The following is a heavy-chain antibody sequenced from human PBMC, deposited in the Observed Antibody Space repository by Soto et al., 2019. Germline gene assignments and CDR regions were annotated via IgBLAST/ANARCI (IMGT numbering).Heavy chain of an antibody. CDR2: INHSGST. CDR1: GGSFSGYY. D-gene: IGHD3-10*02. V-gene: IGHV4-34*01. J-gene: IGHJ6*03. Sequence: VQLQQWGAGLLKPSETLSLTCAVYGGSFSGYYWSWIRQPPRNGLEWIGEINHSGSTNYNLSLKSRGTRAVDTSMNQFSLKLSSVTAADTAVYYCARGCSGLYYYYMDVWGKGTTVTVSS. CDR3: ARGCSGLYYYYMDV.